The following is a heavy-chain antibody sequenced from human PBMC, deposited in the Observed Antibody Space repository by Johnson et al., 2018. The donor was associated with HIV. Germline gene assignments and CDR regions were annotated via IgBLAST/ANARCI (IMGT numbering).Heavy chain of an antibody. CDR3: AKDHDYGDAFDI. V-gene: IGHV3-20*04. CDR2: INWNGGDT. J-gene: IGHJ3*02. D-gene: IGHD4-17*01. CDR1: GFTFDDYG. Sequence: VLLVESGGGVVRPGGSLRLSCAASGFTFDDYGMSWVRQAPGKGLEWVSGINWNGGDTGYADSVKGRFTISRDNSKNTLYLQMNSLRAEDTAVYYCAKDHDYGDAFDIWGQGTMVTVSS.